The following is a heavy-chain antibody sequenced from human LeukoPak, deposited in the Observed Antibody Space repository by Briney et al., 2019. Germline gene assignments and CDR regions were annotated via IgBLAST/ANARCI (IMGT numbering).Heavy chain of an antibody. D-gene: IGHD6-13*01. CDR1: AYSISSGSY. Sequence: AETLSLTCTVSAYSISSGSYWGWIRQPPRKGLEWVGTITHSGSPYYNLSLKSPVTISIHTSKNQFSLKLSSVTAADTAVYYCARSVRRTSWPQTRISYYYYMDVWGKGTTVTVSS. CDR2: ITHSGSP. CDR3: ARSVRRTSWPQTRISYYYYMDV. J-gene: IGHJ6*03. V-gene: IGHV4-38-2*02.